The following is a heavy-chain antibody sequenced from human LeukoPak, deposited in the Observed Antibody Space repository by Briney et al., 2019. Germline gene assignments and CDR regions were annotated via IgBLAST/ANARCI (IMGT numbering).Heavy chain of an antibody. D-gene: IGHD3-16*01. CDR2: IIPIFGTA. V-gene: IGHV1-69*13. CDR1: GNSSSNYA. CDR3: TTRACHAGGCSSSFYYYYGLHF. Sequence: SVKVSCKASGNSSSNYAVSWVRQAPGQGFEWMGGIIPIFGTADYAQKFQGRVTITADQSTSTTYMALSSLKSEDTATYYCTTRACHAGGCSSSFYYYYGLHFWGQGTTVSVSS. J-gene: IGHJ6*02.